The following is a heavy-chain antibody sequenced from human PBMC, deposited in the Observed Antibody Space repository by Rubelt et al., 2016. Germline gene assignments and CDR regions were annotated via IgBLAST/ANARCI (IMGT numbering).Heavy chain of an antibody. D-gene: IGHD1-26*01. CDR1: GFTFTTYW. J-gene: IGHJ4*02. V-gene: IGHV3-7*03. Sequence: GSLRLSCAASGFTFTTYWMSWVRQAPGKGLEWVANINQDGSEKYYVDSVRGRFTISSDNAKHSLYLQMNDLRGEDTAVYYCARALPQWEIYSWGQGTLITVSS. CDR3: ARALPQWEIYS. CDR2: INQDGSEK.